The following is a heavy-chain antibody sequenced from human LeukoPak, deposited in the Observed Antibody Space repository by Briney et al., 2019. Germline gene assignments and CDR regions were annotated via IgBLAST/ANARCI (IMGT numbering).Heavy chain of an antibody. CDR1: GGSISSSSYY. V-gene: IGHV4-39*07. Sequence: PSETLSLTCTVSGGSISSSSYYWGWIRQPPGKGLEWIGSIYYSGSTYYNPSLKSRVTISLDRSKIQFSLKLSSVTAADTAVYYCARDSWGVRWYFDLWGRGTLVTVSS. CDR3: ARDSWGVRWYFDL. D-gene: IGHD3-10*01. J-gene: IGHJ2*01. CDR2: IYYSGST.